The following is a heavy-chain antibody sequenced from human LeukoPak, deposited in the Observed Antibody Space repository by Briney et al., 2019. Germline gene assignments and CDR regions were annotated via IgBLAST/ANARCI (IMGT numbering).Heavy chain of an antibody. CDR3: ARGGATVVTPNDY. Sequence: PGRSLRLSCAASGFTFSSYAMHWVRQAPGKGLEWVAVISYDGSNKYYADSVKGRFTISRDNSKNTLYLQMNSLRAEDTAVYYCARGGATVVTPNDYWGQGTLVTVSS. J-gene: IGHJ4*02. V-gene: IGHV3-30*04. CDR2: ISYDGSNK. CDR1: GFTFSSYA. D-gene: IGHD4-23*01.